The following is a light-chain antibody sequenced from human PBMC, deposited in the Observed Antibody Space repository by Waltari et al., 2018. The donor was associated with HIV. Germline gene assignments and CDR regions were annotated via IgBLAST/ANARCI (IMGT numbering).Light chain of an antibody. CDR3: QSYDNNDVI. CDR1: RGNISTNY. V-gene: IGLV6-57*01. CDR2: EDN. J-gene: IGLJ2*01. Sequence: FVLTQPHSVSESPGKTVTISRTRNRGNISTNYVQWYQQRPGSSPTTVIYEDNQRPSGVPDRFSGSIDSSSNSAALTISGLETDDEADYYCQSYDNNDVIFGGGTRLTVL.